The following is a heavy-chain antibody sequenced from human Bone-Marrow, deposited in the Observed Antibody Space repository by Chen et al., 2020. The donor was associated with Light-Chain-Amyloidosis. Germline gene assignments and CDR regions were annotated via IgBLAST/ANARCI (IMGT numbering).Heavy chain of an antibody. CDR3: ARRRDGYNFDY. V-gene: IGHV5-51*01. CDR1: GYTFPNYW. J-gene: IGHJ4*02. CDR2: IYPDDSDA. D-gene: IGHD5-12*01. Sequence: EVQLEQSGPEVKKPGESLKISCKGSGYTFPNYWIGWVRQMPGKGLEWMGVIYPDDSDARYSPSFEGQVTISADKSITPAYLQGRSLKASDTAMYYCARRRDGYNFDYWGQGTLVTVSS.